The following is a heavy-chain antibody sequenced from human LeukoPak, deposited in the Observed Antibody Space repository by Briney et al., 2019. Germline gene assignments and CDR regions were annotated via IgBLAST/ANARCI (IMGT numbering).Heavy chain of an antibody. CDR3: ARVPITLAGTKDAKYFQH. Sequence: GGSLRLSCVASGFTFSSYWMHWVRQAPGKGLVWVSRINSDGSSTNYADSVKGRFTISRDNAKNTLYLQMNSLRAEDTAVYYCARVPITLAGTKDAKYFQHWGQGTLVTVSS. D-gene: IGHD6-19*01. V-gene: IGHV3-74*01. CDR2: INSDGSST. CDR1: GFTFSSYW. J-gene: IGHJ1*01.